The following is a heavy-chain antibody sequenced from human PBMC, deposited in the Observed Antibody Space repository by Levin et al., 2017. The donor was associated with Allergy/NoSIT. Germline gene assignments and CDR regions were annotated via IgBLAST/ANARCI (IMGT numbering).Heavy chain of an antibody. CDR2: IYYSGST. CDR1: GGSISSSSYY. J-gene: IGHJ2*01. D-gene: IGHD6-19*01. Sequence: SETLSLTCTVSGGSISSSSYYWGWIRQPPGTGLEWIGSIYYSGSTYYNPSLKSRFTISVDTSKNQFSLKLSSVTAADTAVDYGARARSGAGYWYFDLWGRGTLVTVSS. V-gene: IGHV4-39*01. CDR3: ARARSGAGYWYFDL.